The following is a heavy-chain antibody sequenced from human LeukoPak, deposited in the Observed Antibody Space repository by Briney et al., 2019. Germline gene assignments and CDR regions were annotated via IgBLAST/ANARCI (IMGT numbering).Heavy chain of an antibody. CDR3: ATDTGEAVAGDCFDY. D-gene: IGHD6-19*01. CDR2: ISYDGNYK. V-gene: IGHV3-30-3*01. J-gene: IGHJ4*02. CDR1: GFTFSSYS. Sequence: PGRSLRLSCAASGFTFSSYSMHWVRQAPGKGLEWVAVISYDGNYKFYADSVKGRFTISRDDSMNTLYLQMNSLRAEDTAVYYCATDTGEAVAGDCFDYWGQGTLVTVPS.